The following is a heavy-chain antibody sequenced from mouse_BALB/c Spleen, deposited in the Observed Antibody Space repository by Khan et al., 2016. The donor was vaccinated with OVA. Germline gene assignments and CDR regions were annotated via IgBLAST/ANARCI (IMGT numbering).Heavy chain of an antibody. CDR2: ISYSGST. V-gene: IGHV3-2*02. CDR3: ARTARIKY. CDR1: GYSITSGYG. D-gene: IGHD1-2*01. J-gene: IGHJ2*01. Sequence: EVQLVESGPGLVKPSQSLSLTCTVTGYSITSGYGWNWIRPFPGNKLEWMGYISYSGSTNYNPSLNSRISITRDTSKNQFFLQLNSVTTEDTATYYCARTARIKYWGQGTTLTVSS.